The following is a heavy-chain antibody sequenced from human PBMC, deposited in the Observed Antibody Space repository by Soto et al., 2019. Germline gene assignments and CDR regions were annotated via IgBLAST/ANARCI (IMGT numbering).Heavy chain of an antibody. Sequence: GGSLRLSCAASGFTFSSYAMSWVRQAPGKGLEWVSAISGSGGSTYYANSVQGRFTISRDNSKNTLYLQMNSLRAEDTGVYYCAKDQELTGDPIGAFDIWGQGTMGTVSS. CDR3: AKDQELTGDPIGAFDI. CDR2: ISGSGGST. CDR1: GFTFSSYA. J-gene: IGHJ3*02. D-gene: IGHD7-27*01. V-gene: IGHV3-23*01.